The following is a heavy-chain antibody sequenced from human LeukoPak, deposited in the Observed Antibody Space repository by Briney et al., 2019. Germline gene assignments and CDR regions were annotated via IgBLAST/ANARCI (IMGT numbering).Heavy chain of an antibody. CDR2: IRYDGSNK. CDR1: GFTFSSYG. J-gene: IGHJ6*03. V-gene: IGHV3-30*02. CDR3: AKVGKHYYYLDV. D-gene: IGHD3-10*01. Sequence: PAGSLRLSCAASGFTFSSYGMHWVRQAPGKGLEWVAFIRYDGSNKYYADSVKGRFTISRDNSKNTLYLQMNSLRAEDTAVYYCAKVGKHYYYLDVWGKGITLTVSS.